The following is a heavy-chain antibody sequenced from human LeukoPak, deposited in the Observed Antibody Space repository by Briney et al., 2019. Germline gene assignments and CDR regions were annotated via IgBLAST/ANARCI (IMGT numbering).Heavy chain of an antibody. CDR3: ATGPRNDP. J-gene: IGHJ5*02. CDR2: VHPDNGNT. V-gene: IGHV1-8*01. CDR1: GYPFTKWE. Sequence: VASVKVSRKTSGYPFTKWEINWVRQAAGQGLEWLGWVHPDNGNTYYAQRFRGRVTMSRDTSTTTAYMELSGLRSNDTAVYFCATGPRNDPWGQGTLVTVSS. D-gene: IGHD1-14*01.